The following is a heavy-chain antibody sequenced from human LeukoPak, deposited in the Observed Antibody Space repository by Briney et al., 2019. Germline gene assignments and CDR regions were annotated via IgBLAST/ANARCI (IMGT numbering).Heavy chain of an antibody. V-gene: IGHV4-59*01. Sequence: SETLSLTCTVSGGSISSYYWSWIRQPPGKGLEWIGYIYYSGSTNYNPSLKSRVTISVDTSKNQFSLKLSSVTAADTAVYYCAREGYSYGFDYWGQGILVTVSS. CDR3: AREGYSYGFDY. D-gene: IGHD5-18*01. CDR1: GGSISSYY. J-gene: IGHJ4*02. CDR2: IYYSGST.